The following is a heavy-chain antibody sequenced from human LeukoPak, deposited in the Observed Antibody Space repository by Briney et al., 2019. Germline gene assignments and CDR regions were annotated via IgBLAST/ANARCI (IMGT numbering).Heavy chain of an antibody. V-gene: IGHV1-69*06. Sequence: SVKVSCKASGYTFTSYAISWVRQAPGQGLEWMGGIIPIFGTANYAQKFQGRVTITADKSTSTAYMELSSLRSEDTAVYYCARVRRSLTMVRGVTNTKYNWFDPWGQGTLVTVSS. D-gene: IGHD3-10*01. J-gene: IGHJ5*02. CDR2: IIPIFGTA. CDR3: ARVRRSLTMVRGVTNTKYNWFDP. CDR1: GYTFTSYA.